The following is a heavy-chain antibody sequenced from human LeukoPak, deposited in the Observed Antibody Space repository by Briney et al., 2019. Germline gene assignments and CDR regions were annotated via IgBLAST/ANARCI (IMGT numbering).Heavy chain of an antibody. V-gene: IGHV4-38-2*02. J-gene: IGHJ4*02. Sequence: SETLSLTCTVSGYSISSGYYWGWIRQPPGKGLEWIGSIYHSGSTYYNPSLKSRVTISVDTSKNQFSLKLSSVTAADTAVYYCARDGDYDFWSGYPYYFDYWGQGTLVTVSS. CDR3: ARDGDYDFWSGYPYYFDY. CDR2: IYHSGST. CDR1: GYSISSGYY. D-gene: IGHD3-3*01.